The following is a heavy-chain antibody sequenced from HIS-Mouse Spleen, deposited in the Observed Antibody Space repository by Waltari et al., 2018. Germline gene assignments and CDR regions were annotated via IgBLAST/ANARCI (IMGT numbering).Heavy chain of an antibody. V-gene: IGHV4-38-2*02. CDR1: GYSISSGYY. Sequence: QLQLQESGPGLVKPSETLSLTCTVSGYSISSGYYWGWIRQPPGKGLEWIGSIYHSGSNYYNPSLKSGVTISVDTSKNQFSLKLSSVTAADTAVYYCARVKTWGQGTLVTVSS. J-gene: IGHJ5*02. CDR3: ARVKT. CDR2: IYHSGSN.